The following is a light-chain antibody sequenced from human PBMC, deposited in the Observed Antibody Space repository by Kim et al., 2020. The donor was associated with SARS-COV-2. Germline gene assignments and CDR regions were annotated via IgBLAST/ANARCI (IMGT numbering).Light chain of an antibody. CDR2: ATS. Sequence: IQMTQSPSSLSASVGDSVTITCRASQAIRNDLSWYQHKPGRAPKLLIYATSRLEIGAPSRFRGTGSGTDFTLTINSLQPEDSATYYCLQDYNYPWTFGQGTKVDI. CDR3: LQDYNYPWT. CDR1: QAIRND. J-gene: IGKJ1*01. V-gene: IGKV1-6*01.